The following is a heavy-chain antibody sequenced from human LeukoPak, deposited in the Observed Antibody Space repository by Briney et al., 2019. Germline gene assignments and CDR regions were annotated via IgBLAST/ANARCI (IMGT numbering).Heavy chain of an antibody. J-gene: IGHJ4*02. CDR3: ARMGVYYFDY. V-gene: IGHV4-4*07. CDR2: IYTSGST. CDR1: GGSISSYY. Sequence: SETLSLTCTVSGGSISSYYWSWIRQPAGKGLEWIGRIYTSGSTNYNPSLKSRVTMTRDMSTSTVYMELSSLRSEDTAVYYCARMGVYYFDYWGQGTLVTVSS.